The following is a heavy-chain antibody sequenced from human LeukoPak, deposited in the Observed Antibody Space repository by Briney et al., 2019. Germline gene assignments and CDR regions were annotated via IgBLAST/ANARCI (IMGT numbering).Heavy chain of an antibody. CDR2: ISSNGGST. CDR1: GFTFSSYA. CDR3: ARDIEDTAMVVYYYFDY. D-gene: IGHD5-18*01. V-gene: IGHV3-64*04. Sequence: GGSLRLSCSASGFTFSSYAMHWVRQAPGKGLEYVSAISSNGGSTYYADSVKGRFTISRDNAKNTLYLQMNSLRAEDTAVYYCARDIEDTAMVVYYYFDYWGQGTLVTVSS. J-gene: IGHJ4*02.